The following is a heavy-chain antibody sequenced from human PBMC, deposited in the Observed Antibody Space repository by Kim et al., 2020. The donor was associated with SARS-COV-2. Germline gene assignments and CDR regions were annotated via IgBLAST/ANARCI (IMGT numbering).Heavy chain of an antibody. CDR3: ARGITTTTGFDP. J-gene: IGHJ5*02. Sequence: NYNPSLKSRVAMSVDTSKNQLSLKLSSLTAADTAMYYCARGITTTTGFDPWGQGTLVTVSS. D-gene: IGHD1-7*01. V-gene: IGHV4-4*07.